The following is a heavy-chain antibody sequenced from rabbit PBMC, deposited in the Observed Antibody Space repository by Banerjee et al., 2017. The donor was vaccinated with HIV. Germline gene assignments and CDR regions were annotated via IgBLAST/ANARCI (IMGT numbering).Heavy chain of an antibody. D-gene: IGHD1-1*01. V-gene: IGHV1S45*01. CDR3: ARAHSSNSDYYNL. Sequence: QQQLEESGGGLVKPGGTLTLTCKASGFSFSSSYWIWWVRQAPGKGLEWIASIYNPDGSTYYASWVNGRFTITKTSSTTVTLQMTSLTAADTATYFCARAHSSNSDYYNLWGQGTLVTVS. J-gene: IGHJ4*01. CDR2: IYNPDGST. CDR1: GFSFSSSYW.